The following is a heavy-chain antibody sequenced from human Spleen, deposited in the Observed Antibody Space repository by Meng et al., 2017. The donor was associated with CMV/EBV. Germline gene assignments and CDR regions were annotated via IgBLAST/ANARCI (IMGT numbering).Heavy chain of an antibody. D-gene: IGHD7-27*01. CDR3: ARLYGSGNWGYFDY. CDR2: ISSSTTYT. V-gene: IGHV3-21*01. CDR1: GFTFTTYS. J-gene: IGHJ4*02. Sequence: GGSLRLSCVASGFTFTTYSMNWVRQAPGKGLEWVSSISSSTTYTFYADSVKGRFTISRDTAKNSLYLQMNSLRAEDTAVYYCARLYGSGNWGYFDYWGQGTLVTVSS.